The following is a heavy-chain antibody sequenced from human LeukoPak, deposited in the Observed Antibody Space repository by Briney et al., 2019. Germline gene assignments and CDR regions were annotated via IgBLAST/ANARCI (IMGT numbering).Heavy chain of an antibody. CDR3: ASDMWGTFDY. J-gene: IGHJ4*02. CDR2: MYSAGHT. Sequence: GGSLRLSCAASGFTVSSNYMSWVRQAPGKGLEWVAVMYSAGHTYYADSVKGRFTISRDNARNTLYLDISSLSVEDTAVYFCASDMWGTFDYWGQGALVTVS. CDR1: GFTVSSNY. V-gene: IGHV3-53*01. D-gene: IGHD1-1*01.